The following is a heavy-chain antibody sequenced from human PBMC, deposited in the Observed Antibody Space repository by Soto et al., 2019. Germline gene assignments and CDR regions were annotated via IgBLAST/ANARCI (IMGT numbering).Heavy chain of an antibody. Sequence: EVQLLESGGGLVQPGGSLRLSCVASGFTFSSYAMSWVRQAPGKGLEWVSAISGSGGSTYYADSVKGRFTISRDNSKNTLYLQMNSLRAEDTAVYYCAKKHYDILTGYYGAFDYWGQGTLVTVSS. J-gene: IGHJ4*02. D-gene: IGHD3-9*01. V-gene: IGHV3-23*01. CDR2: ISGSGGST. CDR1: GFTFSSYA. CDR3: AKKHYDILTGYYGAFDY.